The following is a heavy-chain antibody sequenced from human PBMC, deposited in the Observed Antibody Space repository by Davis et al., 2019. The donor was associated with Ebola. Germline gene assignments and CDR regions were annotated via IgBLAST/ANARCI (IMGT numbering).Heavy chain of an antibody. CDR1: GGSISSYH. D-gene: IGHD5-12*01. CDR2: IYDSGFT. J-gene: IGHJ4*02. Sequence: MPSETLSLTCTVSGGSISSYHWSWIRQSPGKGLEWIGYIYDSGFTNYNPSLKNRVTLSLDTSKSQFSLKLSSVTAADTAVYYCARHGSGSGYDYWGQGTLVTVSS. CDR3: ARHGSGSGYDY. V-gene: IGHV4-59*08.